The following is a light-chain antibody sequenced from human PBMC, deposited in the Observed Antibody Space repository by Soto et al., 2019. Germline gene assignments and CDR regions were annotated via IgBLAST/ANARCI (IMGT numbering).Light chain of an antibody. CDR1: QSISSW. Sequence: DIQMTQSPSTLSASVGDXVTLTSRASQSISSWLAWYQQKPGKAPKLLIYDASSLESGVPSRFSGSGSGTEYTLTISSLQPDDFATYYCQQYNSYSWTFGQGTKVDIK. J-gene: IGKJ1*01. CDR2: DAS. CDR3: QQYNSYSWT. V-gene: IGKV1-5*01.